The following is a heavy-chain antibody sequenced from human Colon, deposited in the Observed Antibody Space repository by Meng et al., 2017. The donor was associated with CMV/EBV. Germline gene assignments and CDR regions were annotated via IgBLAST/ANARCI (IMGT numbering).Heavy chain of an antibody. D-gene: IGHD4-17*01. CDR2: IITNTGDP. CDR1: YTFTSYA. J-gene: IGHJ4*02. CDR3: AREWLDGDYGSLYFDY. V-gene: IGHV7-4-1*02. Sequence: YTFTSYAMNLVRQRPGPGLGLKGWIITNTGDPTYAQGFTGRFVLSLDTSVSTAYLQISRLKAEDTAVYYCAREWLDGDYGSLYFDYWGQGTLVTVSS.